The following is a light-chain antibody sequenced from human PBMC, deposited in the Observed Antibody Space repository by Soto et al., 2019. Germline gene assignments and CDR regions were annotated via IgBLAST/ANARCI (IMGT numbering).Light chain of an antibody. Sequence: DIQMTPSPSSLSASVVDRVTITCRASQGISNYLAWYQQKPGKVPKLLIYAASTLQSGVPSRFSGSGYGTDFTLTINNLHPEDSATYYCQQTHAVPLTFGQGTRLEIK. CDR1: QGISNY. J-gene: IGKJ5*01. CDR3: QQTHAVPLT. CDR2: AAS. V-gene: IGKV1-27*01.